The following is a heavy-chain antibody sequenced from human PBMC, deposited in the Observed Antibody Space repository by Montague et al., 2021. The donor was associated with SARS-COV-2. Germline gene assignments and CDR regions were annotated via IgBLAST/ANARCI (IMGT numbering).Heavy chain of an antibody. J-gene: IGHJ4*02. CDR2: TYYRSKWYN. CDR1: GDSVSSNIAT. D-gene: IGHD2-2*01. CDR3: ARIPVGSKYYFDF. Sequence: CAISGDSVSSNIATWNWIRQSPSRGLEWLGRTYYRSKWYNDYAESVKSRITIDPDTSKHQFYLHLNSVTPEYTAVYYCARIPVGSKYYFDFWGQGTLVTVSS. V-gene: IGHV6-1*01.